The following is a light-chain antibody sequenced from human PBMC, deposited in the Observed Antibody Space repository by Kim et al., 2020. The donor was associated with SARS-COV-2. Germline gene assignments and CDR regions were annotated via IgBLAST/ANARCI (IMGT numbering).Light chain of an antibody. V-gene: IGKV1-33*01. J-gene: IGKJ3*01. CDR2: DSS. CDR1: QDINTY. CDR3: QQYDDFPFT. Sequence: DIQMTQSPSSLSASVGDRVTITCQASQDINTYLNWYQQKSGKAPKLLIHDSSNLATGVPPRFSGSGSGTDFTFTISSLQPEDIATYYCQQYDDFPFTFGPGTKVDIK.